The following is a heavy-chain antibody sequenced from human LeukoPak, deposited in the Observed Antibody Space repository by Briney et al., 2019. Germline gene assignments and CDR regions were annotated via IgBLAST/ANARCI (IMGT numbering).Heavy chain of an antibody. CDR3: ARSLGVVVPAAILD. CDR2: IYHSGST. D-gene: IGHD2-2*01. CDR1: GYSISSGYY. V-gene: IGHV4-38-2*02. Sequence: PSETLSLTCTVSGYSISSGYYWGWIRQPPGKGLEWIGSIYHSGSTYYNPSLKSRVTISVDTSKNQFSLKLSSVTAADTAVYYCARSLGVVVPAAILDWGQGTLVTVSS. J-gene: IGHJ1*01.